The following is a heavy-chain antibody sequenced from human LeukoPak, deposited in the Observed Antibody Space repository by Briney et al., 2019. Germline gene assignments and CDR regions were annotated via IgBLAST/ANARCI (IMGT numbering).Heavy chain of an antibody. CDR1: GFTFSSYE. D-gene: IGHD5-18*01. J-gene: IGHJ4*02. CDR2: ISSSGSTI. Sequence: GGSLRLSCAASGFTFSSYEMNWVRQAPGKGLEWVSYISSSGSTIYYADSVKGRFTISRDNAKNSLYLQMSSLRAEDTAVYYCTTGLGGDSYGYKGGEVDYRGQGTLVTVSS. V-gene: IGHV3-48*03. CDR3: TTGLGGDSYGYKGGEVDY.